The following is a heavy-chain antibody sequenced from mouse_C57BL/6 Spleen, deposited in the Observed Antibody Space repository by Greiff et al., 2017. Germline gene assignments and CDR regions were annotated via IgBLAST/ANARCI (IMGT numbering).Heavy chain of an antibody. V-gene: IGHV1-15*01. CDR2: IDPETGGT. CDR3: TRRGHYYYGSSYGY. Sequence: VQVVESGAELVRPGASVTLSCKASGYTFTDYEMHWVKQTPVHGLEWIGAIDPETGGTAYNQKFKGKAILTADKSSSTAYMELRSLTSEDSAVYYCTRRGHYYYGSSYGYWGQGTTLTVSS. J-gene: IGHJ2*01. D-gene: IGHD1-1*01. CDR1: GYTFTDYE.